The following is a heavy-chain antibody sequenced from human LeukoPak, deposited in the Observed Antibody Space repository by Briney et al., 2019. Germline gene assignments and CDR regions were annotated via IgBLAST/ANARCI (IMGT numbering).Heavy chain of an antibody. V-gene: IGHV3-74*01. Sequence: GGSLRLSCAASGFTFSRYWMHWVRQAPGKGLVWVSCIDRDGTNGDYADSGKGRFNISRDNAKNTVYLEMNSLSDEEPAVYSCKGRQTGLPQYWGRGSLVTVSS. J-gene: IGHJ4*02. CDR2: IDRDGTNG. D-gene: IGHD3-9*01. CDR1: GFTFSRYW. CDR3: KGRQTGLPQY.